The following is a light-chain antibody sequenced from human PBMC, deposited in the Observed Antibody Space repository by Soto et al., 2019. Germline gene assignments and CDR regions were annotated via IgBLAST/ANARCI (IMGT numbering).Light chain of an antibody. V-gene: IGLV7-46*01. CDR1: TGAVTSAHY. CDR3: LLSYSGARV. J-gene: IGLJ3*02. Sequence: VVTQESSLTVSPGGTVTLTCGSSTGAVTSAHYPYWFQQKPGQAPRTLIYDTNNKHSWTPARFSGSLLGGKAALTLSGAQSEDEAEYYCLLSYSGARVFGGGTKLTVL. CDR2: DTN.